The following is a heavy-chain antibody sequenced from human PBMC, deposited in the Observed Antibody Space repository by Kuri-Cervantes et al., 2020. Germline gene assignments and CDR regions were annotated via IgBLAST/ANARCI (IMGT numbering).Heavy chain of an antibody. CDR1: GFTFSSYA. Sequence: SLKISCAASGFTFSSYAMHWVRQAPGKGLEWVSGISWNSGSIGYADSVKGRFTISRDNAKNSLYLQMNSLRAEDTALYYCAKDYYYYGSGADYWGQGTLVTVSS. J-gene: IGHJ4*02. D-gene: IGHD3-10*01. CDR2: ISWNSGSI. V-gene: IGHV3-9*01. CDR3: AKDYYYYGSGADY.